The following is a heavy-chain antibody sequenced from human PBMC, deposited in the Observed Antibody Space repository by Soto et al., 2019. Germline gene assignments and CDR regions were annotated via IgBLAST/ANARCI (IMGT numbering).Heavy chain of an antibody. CDR2: IHSSGAT. Sequence: TLSLTCTVSVASITTYGYYWGWIRQNPGKGLEWIGYIHSSGATSYNPSLKSRVTISSDMSKKQFSLKLTSVTAADTAIDYGAASGSFFDLWGQGNLVTVS. CDR1: VASITTYGYY. CDR3: AASGSFFDL. D-gene: IGHD1-26*01. V-gene: IGHV4-31*03. J-gene: IGHJ5*02.